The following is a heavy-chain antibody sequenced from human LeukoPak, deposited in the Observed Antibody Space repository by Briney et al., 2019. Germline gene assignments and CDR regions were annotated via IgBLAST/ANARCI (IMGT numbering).Heavy chain of an antibody. Sequence: SETLSLTCTVSGGSISSYYWGWIRQPPGKGLEWIGSIYYSGSTYYNPSLKSRVTISVDTSKNQFSLKLSSVTAADTAVYYCARLYSSSSFYFDYWGQGTLVTVSS. D-gene: IGHD6-6*01. V-gene: IGHV4-39*01. CDR1: GGSISSYY. J-gene: IGHJ4*02. CDR3: ARLYSSSSFYFDY. CDR2: IYYSGST.